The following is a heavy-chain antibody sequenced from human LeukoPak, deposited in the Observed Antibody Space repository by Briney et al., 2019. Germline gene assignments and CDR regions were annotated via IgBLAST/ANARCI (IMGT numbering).Heavy chain of an antibody. Sequence: GRSLRLSCAASGFTFSSYWMSWVRQAPGKGLEWVANIKQDGSEKYYVDSVKGRFTISRDNAKNSLYLQMNSLRAEDTAVYYCARYCSGGSCYSYIYWGQGTLVTVSS. D-gene: IGHD2-15*01. V-gene: IGHV3-7*01. CDR2: IKQDGSEK. J-gene: IGHJ4*02. CDR3: ARYCSGGSCYSYIY. CDR1: GFTFSSYW.